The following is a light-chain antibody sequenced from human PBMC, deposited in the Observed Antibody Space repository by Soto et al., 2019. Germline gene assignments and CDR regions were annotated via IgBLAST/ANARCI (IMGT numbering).Light chain of an antibody. Sequence: QSALTQPRSVSGSPGQSVTISCTGTSSDVGGYNYVSWYQQHPGQAPKLMIYDVSKRPSGVPDRFSGSKSGNTASLTISGLQAEDEADYYCCSYAGSYTLVLGGGTKLTVL. V-gene: IGLV2-11*01. CDR2: DVS. J-gene: IGLJ2*01. CDR3: CSYAGSYTLV. CDR1: SSDVGGYNY.